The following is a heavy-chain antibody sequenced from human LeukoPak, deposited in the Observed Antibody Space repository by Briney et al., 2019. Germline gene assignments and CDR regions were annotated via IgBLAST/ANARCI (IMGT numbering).Heavy chain of an antibody. Sequence: SETLSLTCTVSGGSISSGSYYWSWIRQPAGKGLEWIGRIYTSGSTNYNPSLKSRVTISVDTSKNQFSLKLSSVPAADTAVYYCARGRSGSNDYWGQGTLVTVSS. CDR2: IYTSGST. V-gene: IGHV4-61*02. CDR3: ARGRSGSNDY. D-gene: IGHD3-3*01. J-gene: IGHJ4*02. CDR1: GGSISSGSYY.